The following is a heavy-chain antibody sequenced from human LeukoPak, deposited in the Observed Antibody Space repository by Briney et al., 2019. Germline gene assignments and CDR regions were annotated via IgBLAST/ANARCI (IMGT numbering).Heavy chain of an antibody. CDR2: IIPIFGTA. Sequence: ASVKVACKASGATFSSYAISWVRQAPGQGLEWMGGIIPIFGTANYAQKFQGRVTITTDESTSTAYMELSSLRSEDTAVYYCARGGITGTTSWFDPWGQGTLVTVSS. CDR1: GATFSSYA. J-gene: IGHJ5*02. CDR3: ARGGITGTTSWFDP. D-gene: IGHD1-7*01. V-gene: IGHV1-69*05.